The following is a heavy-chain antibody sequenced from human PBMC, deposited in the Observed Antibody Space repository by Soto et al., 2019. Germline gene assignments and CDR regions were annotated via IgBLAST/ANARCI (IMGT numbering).Heavy chain of an antibody. Sequence: QVQLVQSGAEVKKPGASVKVSCKASGYTSTTYYMHWVRQAPGQGLERVGMINLSGGDTSYSQKFQRRVTMTTDTSTSSFYMERSSLRSDDTAMYYCARSLSISVVYYLDYWGHGTLVTVSS. CDR2: INLSGGDT. CDR1: GYTSTTYY. D-gene: IGHD2-21*01. CDR3: ARSLSISVVYYLDY. J-gene: IGHJ4*01. V-gene: IGHV1-46*03.